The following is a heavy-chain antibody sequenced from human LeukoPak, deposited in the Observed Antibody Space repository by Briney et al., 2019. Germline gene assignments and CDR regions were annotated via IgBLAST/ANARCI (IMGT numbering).Heavy chain of an antibody. D-gene: IGHD3-22*01. CDR3: AADYYDSSGYSKFDY. V-gene: IGHV4-34*01. CDR2: INHSGST. J-gene: IGHJ4*02. Sequence: PSETLSLTCAVYGGSFSGYYWSWIRQPPGKGLEWIGEINHSGSTNYNPSLKSRVTISVDTSKNQFSLKLSSVTAADTAVYYCAADYYDSSGYSKFDYWGQGTLVTVSS. CDR1: GGSFSGYY.